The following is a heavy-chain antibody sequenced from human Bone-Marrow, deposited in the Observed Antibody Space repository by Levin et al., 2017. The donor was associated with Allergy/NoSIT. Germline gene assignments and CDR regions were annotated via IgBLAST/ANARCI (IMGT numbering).Heavy chain of an antibody. D-gene: IGHD6-19*01. V-gene: IGHV2-5*02. CDR2: IYWDDDK. J-gene: IGHJ4*02. CDR3: ACRRAKIGWYTNILFHS. CDR1: GFSLSTTGVG. Sequence: GSGPTLVKPTQTLTLTCTFSGFSLSTTGVGVGWIRQPPGEALEWLAFIYWDDDKRYSPSLKSRPTIIKDTSKNQVVLIMTDMDPVDTATYYCACRRAKIGWYTNILFHSWGQGTLVTVSS.